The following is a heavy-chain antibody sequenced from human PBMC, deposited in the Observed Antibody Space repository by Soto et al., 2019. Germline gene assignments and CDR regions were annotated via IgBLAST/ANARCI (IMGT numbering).Heavy chain of an antibody. Sequence: QVHLVESGGGVVQPGGSLRLSCAASGFTFSIFGMHWVRQAPGKGLEWAAIIWYDGSNAYYADSVRGRFTISRDNSKNTVYLQMNSLRAEDTAVYYCARDKGSSTVVSGISQEGYFDSWGQGTLVTVSS. CDR3: ARDKGSSTVVSGISQEGYFDS. D-gene: IGHD6-19*01. CDR2: IWYDGSNA. CDR1: GFTFSIFG. J-gene: IGHJ4*02. V-gene: IGHV3-33*01.